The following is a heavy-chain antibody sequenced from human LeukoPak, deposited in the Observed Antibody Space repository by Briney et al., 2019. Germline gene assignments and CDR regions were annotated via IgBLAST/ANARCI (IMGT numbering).Heavy chain of an antibody. CDR3: AKVLLGVYYFDY. J-gene: IGHJ4*02. D-gene: IGHD2-8*01. CDR2: INGSGSST. Sequence: GGSLRLSCGASGFTFSSYAMSWVRQAPGKGLEWVSGINGSGSSTYYADSVKGRFTISRDNSKNTLYLQMNSLRAEDTAVYYCAKVLLGVYYFDYWGQGTLVTVSS. V-gene: IGHV3-23*01. CDR1: GFTFSSYA.